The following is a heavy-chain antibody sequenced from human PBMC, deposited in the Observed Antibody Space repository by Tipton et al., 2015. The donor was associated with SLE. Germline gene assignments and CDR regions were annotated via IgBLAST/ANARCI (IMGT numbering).Heavy chain of an antibody. J-gene: IGHJ4*02. D-gene: IGHD6-6*01. V-gene: IGHV4-34*01. CDR3: ARGRSYSSSSSDFDY. Sequence: LRLSCGVYGGSFSGYYWSWIRQPPGKGLEWIGEINYSGSTNYNPSLKSRVTISVDTSKNQFSLKLSSVTAADTAVYYCARGRSYSSSSSDFDYWGQGTLVTVSS. CDR2: INYSGST. CDR1: GGSFSGYY.